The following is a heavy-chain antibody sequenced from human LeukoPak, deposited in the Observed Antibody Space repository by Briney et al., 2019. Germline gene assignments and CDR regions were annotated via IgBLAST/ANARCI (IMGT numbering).Heavy chain of an antibody. CDR2: IIPILGIA. V-gene: IGHV1-69*04. CDR3: ARDPEGYYFDY. Sequence: SVKVSCKASGYTFTSYAMNWVRQAPGQGLEWMGRIIPILGIANYAQKFQGRVTITADKSTSTAYMELSSLRSEDTAVYYCARDPEGYYFDYWGQGTLVTVSS. J-gene: IGHJ4*02. CDR1: GYTFTSYA.